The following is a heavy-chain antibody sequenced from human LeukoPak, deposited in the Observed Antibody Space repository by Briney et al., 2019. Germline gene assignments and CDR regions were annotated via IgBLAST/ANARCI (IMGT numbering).Heavy chain of an antibody. CDR1: GFTFSSNS. J-gene: IGHJ5*02. Sequence: GRSLRLSCATSGFTFSSNSMNWVRQAPGKGLEWVSYISSSSGTIYYADSVKGRFTISRDNAKNSLYLQMNSLRAEDTAVYYCARELGYCSGGSCYNIRFDPWGQGTLVTVSS. V-gene: IGHV3-48*01. CDR3: ARELGYCSGGSCYNIRFDP. D-gene: IGHD2-15*01. CDR2: ISSSSGTI.